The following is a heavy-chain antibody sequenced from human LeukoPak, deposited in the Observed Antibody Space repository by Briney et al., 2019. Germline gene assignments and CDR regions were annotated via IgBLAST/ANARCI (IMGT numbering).Heavy chain of an antibody. Sequence: GASVKVSCKASGYTFPSYFMHWVRQAPGQGLEWMGIINPTGGSTTYAQKFQGRVTMTTDTSTSTAYMELRSLRSDDTAVYYCARAVLESGPRDIVVVVAADHWGQGTLVTVSS. CDR1: GYTFPSYF. V-gene: IGHV1-46*01. CDR3: ARAVLESGPRDIVVVVAADH. J-gene: IGHJ4*02. CDR2: INPTGGST. D-gene: IGHD2-15*01.